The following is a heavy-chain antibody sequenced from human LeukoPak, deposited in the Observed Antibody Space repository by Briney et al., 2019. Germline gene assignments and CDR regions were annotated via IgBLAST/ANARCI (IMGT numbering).Heavy chain of an antibody. CDR1: GYTFTSYD. CDR3: ARSPHDYGDYYFDY. V-gene: IGHV1-8*01. D-gene: IGHD4-17*01. Sequence: ASVKVSCKASGYTFTSYDINWVRQATGQGLEWMGWMNPNSGSTGYAQKFQDRVTMTRSTSISTVYMELSSPRSEDTAVYYCARSPHDYGDYYFDYWGQGTLVTVSS. J-gene: IGHJ4*02. CDR2: MNPNSGST.